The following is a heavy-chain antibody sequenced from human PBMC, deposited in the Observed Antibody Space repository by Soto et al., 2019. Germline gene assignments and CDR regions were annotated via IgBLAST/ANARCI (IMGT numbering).Heavy chain of an antibody. V-gene: IGHV3-33*01. D-gene: IGHD2-2*01. CDR1: GFTFSSYG. Sequence: QVQLVESGGGVVQPGRSLRLSCAASGFTFSSYGMHWVRQAPGKGLEWVAVIWYDGSNKYYADSVKGRFTLSRDNSKNTLYLQMNSLRAEDTAVYYCARVCSSTSCYPNYYRMDVWGQGTTVTVSS. CDR3: ARVCSSTSCYPNYYRMDV. CDR2: IWYDGSNK. J-gene: IGHJ6*02.